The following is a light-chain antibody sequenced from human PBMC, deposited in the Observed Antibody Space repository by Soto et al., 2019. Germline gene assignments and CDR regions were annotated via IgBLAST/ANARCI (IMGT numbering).Light chain of an antibody. J-gene: IGLJ1*01. CDR3: SSYTSSSPYV. CDR1: SSDVGTYNY. CDR2: DVS. V-gene: IGLV2-14*01. Sequence: QSVLTQPASVSGSPGQSITISCTGTSSDVGTYNYVSWYQQHPGKAPKLIIYDVSTRPSGLSNRFSGSKSGNTASLTISGLQAEDEADYYCSSYTSSSPYVFGTGTKVTVL.